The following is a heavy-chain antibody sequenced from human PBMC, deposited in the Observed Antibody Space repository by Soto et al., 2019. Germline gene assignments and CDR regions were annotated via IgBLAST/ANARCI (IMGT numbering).Heavy chain of an antibody. CDR1: GYTFTSYY. Sequence: QVQLVQSGAEVKKPGASVKVSCKASGYTFTSYYMHWVRQAPGQGLEWMGIINPSGGSTSYAQKFQGRVTMTRDTSTSTVYMELNSLRSEDTAVYYCARGQIVVVITSHFDYWGQGTLVTVSS. J-gene: IGHJ4*02. CDR3: ARGQIVVVITSHFDY. D-gene: IGHD3-22*01. CDR2: INPSGGST. V-gene: IGHV1-46*01.